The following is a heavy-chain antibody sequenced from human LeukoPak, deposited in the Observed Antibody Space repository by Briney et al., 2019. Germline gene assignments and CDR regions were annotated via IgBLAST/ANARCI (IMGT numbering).Heavy chain of an antibody. CDR2: IRGRGGRT. CDR1: GFTFSSYA. Sequence: GGSLRLSCAASGFTFSSYAMNWGRQAPGKGLEWGSGIRGRGGRTNYADSVKGRFTISRGNSKNTLYLQMNSLRAEDTAVYYCAKDLEATTVITVDYWGQGTLVTVSS. V-gene: IGHV3-23*01. CDR3: AKDLEATTVITVDY. D-gene: IGHD4-23*01. J-gene: IGHJ4*02.